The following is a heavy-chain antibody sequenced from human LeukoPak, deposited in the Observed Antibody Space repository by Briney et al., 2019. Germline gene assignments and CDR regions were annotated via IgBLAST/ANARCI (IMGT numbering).Heavy chain of an antibody. CDR3: ARRVVVPAATSEYNWFDP. J-gene: IGHJ5*02. Sequence: SETLSLTCTVSGGSISSYYWSWIRQPPGKGLEWIGYIYYSGSTNYNPSLKSRVTISVDTSKNQFSLKLSSVTAADTAVYYCARRVVVPAATSEYNWFDPWGQGTLVTVSS. CDR1: GGSISSYY. V-gene: IGHV4-59*12. CDR2: IYYSGST. D-gene: IGHD2-2*01.